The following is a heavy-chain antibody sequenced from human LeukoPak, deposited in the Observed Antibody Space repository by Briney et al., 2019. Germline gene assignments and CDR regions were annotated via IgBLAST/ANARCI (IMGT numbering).Heavy chain of an antibody. CDR1: GGSIGSSTSY. D-gene: IGHD4-23*01. CDR2: VFHSGTT. CDR3: ARRDSSGGNPVLDY. V-gene: IGHV4-39*01. Sequence: PSETLSLTCTVSGGSIGSSTSYWGWIRQPPGKGLEWIGSVFHSGTTYYNPSLKSRITISVDTSKNQFSLRLSSVTAADTAVYYCARRDSSGGNPVLDYWGQGTLVTVPS. J-gene: IGHJ4*02.